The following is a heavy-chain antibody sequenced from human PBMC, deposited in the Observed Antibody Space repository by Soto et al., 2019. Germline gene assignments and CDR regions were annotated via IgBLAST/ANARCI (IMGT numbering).Heavy chain of an antibody. V-gene: IGHV4-34*01. J-gene: IGHJ6*03. CDR1: GGSFRGYY. CDR2: INHGGST. Sequence: SETLSLSCTVYGGSFRGYYWSWFRQPPGKGLEWIGEINHGGSTTYNPSLKSRVTISVDTSKNQFSLKLSSVTAADTAVYYCARPLLRRDSYYMDVWGKGTTVTVSS. CDR3: ARPLLRRDSYYMDV. D-gene: IGHD3-22*01.